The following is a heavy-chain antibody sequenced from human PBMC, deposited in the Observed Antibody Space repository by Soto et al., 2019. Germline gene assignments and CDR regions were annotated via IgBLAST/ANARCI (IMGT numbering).Heavy chain of an antibody. CDR2: IIPIFGTA. V-gene: IGHV1-69*01. Sequence: QVQLVQSGAEVKKPGSSVKVSCKASGGTFSSYAISWVRQAPGQGLEWMGGIIPIFGTANYAQKFQGRVTITADESTSTAYMELSSLRSEDTAVYYCARCYCSGGSCYSCYFDYWGQGTLVTVSS. D-gene: IGHD2-15*01. CDR1: GGTFSSYA. J-gene: IGHJ4*02. CDR3: ARCYCSGGSCYSCYFDY.